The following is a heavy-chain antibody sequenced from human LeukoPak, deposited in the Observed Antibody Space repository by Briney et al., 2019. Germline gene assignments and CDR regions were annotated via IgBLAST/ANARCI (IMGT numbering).Heavy chain of an antibody. J-gene: IGHJ4*02. V-gene: IGHV3-30*03. CDR3: ARGIAAAADY. D-gene: IGHD6-13*01. CDR2: ISYDGSNK. CDR1: GFTFSSCG. Sequence: PGRSLRLSCAASGFTFSSCGMHWVRQAPGKGLEWVAVISYDGSNKYYADSVKGRFTISRDNSKNTLYLQMNSLRAEDTAVYYCARGIAAAADYWGQGTLVTVSS.